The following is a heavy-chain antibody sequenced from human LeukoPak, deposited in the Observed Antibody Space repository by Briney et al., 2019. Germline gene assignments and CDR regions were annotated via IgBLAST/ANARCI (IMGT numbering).Heavy chain of an antibody. CDR1: GFTFSSYA. CDR2: IRGSGGST. J-gene: IGHJ6*04. D-gene: IGHD2-15*01. V-gene: IGHV3-23*01. Sequence: QSGGSLRLSCAASGFTFSSYAMSWVRQAPGKGLEWVSVIRGSGGSTYYADTVKGRFTISRDNSKNTLYLQMNSLRAEDTAVYYCARGPTSSYCSGGSCKERGYYYYGMDVWGKGTTVTVSS. CDR3: ARGPTSSYCSGGSCKERGYYYYGMDV.